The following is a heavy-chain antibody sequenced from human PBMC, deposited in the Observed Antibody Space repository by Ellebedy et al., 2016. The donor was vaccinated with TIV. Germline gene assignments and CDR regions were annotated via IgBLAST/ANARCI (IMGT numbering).Heavy chain of an antibody. D-gene: IGHD3-9*01. CDR3: VPRPRDFDPSDEAFDF. CDR1: GYAFTAYY. Sequence: ASVKVSCXASGYAFTAYYMHWVRQAPGQGLKWMGWINPKSGGTSYARDFQGRVTLTRDTSISTAYMELSSLTSDDTAVYYCVPRPRDFDPSDEAFDFWGQGTMVTVSS. J-gene: IGHJ3*01. CDR2: INPKSGGT. V-gene: IGHV1-2*02.